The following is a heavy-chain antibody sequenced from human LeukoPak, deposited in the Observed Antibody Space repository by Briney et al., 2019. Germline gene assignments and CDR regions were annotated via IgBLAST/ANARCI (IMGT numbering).Heavy chain of an antibody. D-gene: IGHD1-26*01. J-gene: IGHJ6*02. CDR3: ARDRSGSYWPHYYYGIDV. CDR2: ISYDGSNK. V-gene: IGHV3-30-3*01. Sequence: GRSLRLSCAASGFTFSSYAMHWVRQAPGKGLEWVAVISYDGSNKYYADSVKGRFTISRDNSKNTLYLQMNSLRAEDTAVYYCARDRSGSYWPHYYYGIDVWGQGTTVTVSS. CDR1: GFTFSSYA.